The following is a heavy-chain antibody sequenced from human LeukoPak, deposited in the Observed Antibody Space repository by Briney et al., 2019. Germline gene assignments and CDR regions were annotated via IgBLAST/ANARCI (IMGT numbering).Heavy chain of an antibody. CDR2: INAYNGNT. V-gene: IGHV1-18*01. Sequence: GASVKVSCKASGYTFTSYGISWVRQAPGQGLEWMGWINAYNGNTNYAQKLQGRVTMTTDTSTSTAYMELRSLRSDDTAVYYCARERWEYQLLLWDYWGQGTLVTVSS. J-gene: IGHJ4*02. D-gene: IGHD2-2*01. CDR1: GYTFTSYG. CDR3: ARERWEYQLLLWDY.